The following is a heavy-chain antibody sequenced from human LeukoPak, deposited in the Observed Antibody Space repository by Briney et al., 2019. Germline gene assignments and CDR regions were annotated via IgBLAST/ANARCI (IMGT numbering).Heavy chain of an antibody. CDR1: GASISNDR. J-gene: IGHJ4*02. CDR2: INNSGGT. CDR3: ARRYRGSGTYYHFDY. Sequence: TSSETLSLTCTVSGASISNDRWSWIRQSPGEGLEWIGYINNSGGTTYNPSLKSRVTISVDTSKSQFSLKLSSVTGADTAVYYCARRYRGSGTYYHFDYWGQGTLVTVSS. V-gene: IGHV4-59*08. D-gene: IGHD3-10*01.